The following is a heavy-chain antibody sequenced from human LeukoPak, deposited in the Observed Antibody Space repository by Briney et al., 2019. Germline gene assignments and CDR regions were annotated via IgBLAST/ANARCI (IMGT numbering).Heavy chain of an antibody. V-gene: IGHV3-9*01. CDR3: ARVFSSGYYYGDFDY. J-gene: IGHJ4*02. CDR1: GFTFDDYA. D-gene: IGHD3-22*01. Sequence: GGSLRLSCAASGFTFDDYAMHWVRKAPGKGLEWVSGISWNSGSIGYADSVKGRFTISRDNAKNSLYLQMNSLRAEDTAVYYCARVFSSGYYYGDFDYWGQGTLVTVSS. CDR2: ISWNSGSI.